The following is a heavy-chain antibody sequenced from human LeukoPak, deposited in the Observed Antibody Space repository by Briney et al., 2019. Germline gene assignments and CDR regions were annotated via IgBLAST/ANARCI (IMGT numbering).Heavy chain of an antibody. Sequence: ASVKVSCKASGGTFSSYAISWVRQAPGQGLEWMGGIIPIFGTANYAQKFQGRVTITADESTSTAYMELSSLRSVDTAVYYCARSPWPDYYFDYWGQGTLVTVSS. D-gene: IGHD3-3*01. CDR3: ARSPWPDYYFDY. CDR1: GGTFSSYA. J-gene: IGHJ4*02. CDR2: IIPIFGTA. V-gene: IGHV1-69*13.